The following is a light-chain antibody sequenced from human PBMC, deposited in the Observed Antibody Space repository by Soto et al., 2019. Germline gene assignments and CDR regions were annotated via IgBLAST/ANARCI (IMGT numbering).Light chain of an antibody. J-gene: IGKJ1*01. CDR1: QSVASSY. Sequence: EVVLTQSPGTLSLSPGERVTLSCRASQSVASSYLAWYQQKPGRAHRLLFYSASSRATGIPDRFSGSGSGTDFTLTMSRLEPEDFAVYYCHHCGSLPETCGKGTNVE. CDR3: HHCGSLPET. V-gene: IGKV3-20*01. CDR2: SAS.